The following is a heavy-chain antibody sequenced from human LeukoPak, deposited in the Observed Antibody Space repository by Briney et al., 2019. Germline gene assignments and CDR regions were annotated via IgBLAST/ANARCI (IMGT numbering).Heavy chain of an antibody. J-gene: IGHJ6*03. V-gene: IGHV3-11*04. CDR2: ISDSGSSI. CDR3: AKTAASMDV. D-gene: IGHD2-15*01. CDR1: GFTFSDYY. Sequence: GGSLRLSCAASGFTFSDYYMSWIRQAAGKGLEWVSHISDSGSSICYADSVKGRFTISRDNAKNSLYLQMNSLRAEDTAVYYCAKTAASMDVWGKGITVTVSS.